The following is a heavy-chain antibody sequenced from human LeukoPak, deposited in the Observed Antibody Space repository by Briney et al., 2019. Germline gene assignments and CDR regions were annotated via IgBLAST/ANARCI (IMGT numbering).Heavy chain of an antibody. D-gene: IGHD1/OR15-1a*01. V-gene: IGHV4-59*01. J-gene: IGHJ6*03. Sequence: PSETLSLTCTVSGGSISSYYWSWIRQPPGKGLEWIGYIYYSGSTNYNPSLKSRVTISVDTSKNQFSLKLSSVTAADTAVYYCARAGYNWNTYYYYYMDVWGKGTTVTVSS. CDR3: ARAGYNWNTYYYYYMDV. CDR2: IYYSGST. CDR1: GGSISSYY.